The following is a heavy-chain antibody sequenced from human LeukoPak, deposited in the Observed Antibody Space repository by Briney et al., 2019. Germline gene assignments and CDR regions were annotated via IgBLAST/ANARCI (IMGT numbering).Heavy chain of an antibody. CDR3: ARHDWFDP. CDR2: ISGSGDTT. CDR1: SFTFSDYA. V-gene: IGHV3-23*01. D-gene: IGHD3-3*01. J-gene: IGHJ5*02. Sequence: GGSLRLSCAASSFTFSDYAMTWVRLAPGKGLEFVSSISGSGDTTYYADSVKGRFTISRDNFKNTLYLQMNSLRAEDTAVYYCARHDWFDPWGQGTLVTVSS.